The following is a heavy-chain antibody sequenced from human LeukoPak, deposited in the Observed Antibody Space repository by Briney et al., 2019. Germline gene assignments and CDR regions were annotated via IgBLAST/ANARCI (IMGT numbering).Heavy chain of an antibody. CDR3: ARGQDSSGWFGTLNC. V-gene: IGHV4-34*01. CDR2: INHSGST. Sequence: SETLSLTCAVSGGSFSGYYWSWIRQPPGKGLEWIGEINHSGSTNYNPSLKSRVTISVDTSKNQFSLKLSSVTAADTAVYYCARGQDSSGWFGTLNCWGQGTLVTVSS. D-gene: IGHD6-19*01. J-gene: IGHJ4*02. CDR1: GGSFSGYY.